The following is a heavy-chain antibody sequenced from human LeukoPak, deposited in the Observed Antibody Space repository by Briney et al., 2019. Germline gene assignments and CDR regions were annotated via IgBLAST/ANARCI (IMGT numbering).Heavy chain of an antibody. J-gene: IGHJ4*02. Sequence: GGSLRLSCAASGFTVSSNYMSWVRQAPGEGLEWVSVIYSGGSTYYADSVKGRFTISRDNSKNTLYLQMNSLRAEDTAVYYCARARWQSNEFDYWGQGTLVTVSS. CDR2: IYSGGST. CDR3: ARARWQSNEFDY. D-gene: IGHD4-23*01. CDR1: GFTVSSNY. V-gene: IGHV3-53*01.